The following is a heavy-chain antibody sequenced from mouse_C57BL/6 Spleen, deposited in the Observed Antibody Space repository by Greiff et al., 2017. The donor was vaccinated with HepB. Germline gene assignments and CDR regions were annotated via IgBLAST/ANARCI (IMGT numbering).Heavy chain of an antibody. CDR3: ARGELLRSYFDY. CDR2: IHPNSGST. CDR1: GYTFTSYW. D-gene: IGHD1-1*01. J-gene: IGHJ2*01. Sequence: VQLQQPGAELVKPGASVKLSCKASGYTFTSYWMHWVKQRPGQGLEWIGMIHPNSGSTNYNEKFKSKATLTVDKSSSTAYMQLSSLTSEDSAVYYCARGELLRSYFDYWGQGTTLTVSS. V-gene: IGHV1-64*01.